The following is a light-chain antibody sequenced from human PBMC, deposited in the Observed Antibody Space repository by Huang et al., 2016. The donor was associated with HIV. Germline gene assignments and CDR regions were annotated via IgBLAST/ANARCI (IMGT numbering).Light chain of an antibody. CDR3: QQYNNWLLS. J-gene: IGKJ4*01. CDR1: RSVSSN. CDR2: GSS. V-gene: IGKV3-15*01. Sequence: IVMTQSPATLSVSPGERVTVSCRANRSVSSNLAWYKQRPGQAPRLLIYGSSTRAPGIPARFSGNGSGTDFSLTISSLQSEDFALYYCQQYNNWLLSFGGGTRVDI.